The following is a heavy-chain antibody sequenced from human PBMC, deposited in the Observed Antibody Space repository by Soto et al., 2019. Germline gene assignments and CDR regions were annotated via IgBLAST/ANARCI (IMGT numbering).Heavy chain of an antibody. Sequence: SVKVSCKASGGTFSGYAISWVRQAPGQGLEWMGGIIPIFGTANYAQKFQGRVTITADESTSTAYMELSSLRSEDTAVYYCATSPGTDTTGWFDPWVQGTLVTVSS. D-gene: IGHD1-1*01. CDR1: GGTFSGYA. V-gene: IGHV1-69*13. CDR3: ATSPGTDTTGWFDP. CDR2: IIPIFGTA. J-gene: IGHJ5*02.